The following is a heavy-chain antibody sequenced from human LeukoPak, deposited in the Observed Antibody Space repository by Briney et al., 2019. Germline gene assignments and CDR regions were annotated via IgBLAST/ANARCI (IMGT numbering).Heavy chain of an antibody. D-gene: IGHD4-11*01. CDR2: IYYSGST. Sequence: TSETLCLTCTVSGGSISSTTYYWGWIRQPPGKGLEWIGTIYYSGSTYYNPSLKSRVTISVDTPKNQFSLKLSSVTAADTAVYYCARGPTVKYFDYWGQGTLVTVSS. CDR3: ARGPTVKYFDY. J-gene: IGHJ4*02. CDR1: GGSISSTTYY. V-gene: IGHV4-39*07.